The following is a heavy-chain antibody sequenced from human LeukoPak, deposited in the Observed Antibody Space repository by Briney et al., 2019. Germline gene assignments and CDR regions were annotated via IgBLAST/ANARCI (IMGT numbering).Heavy chain of an antibody. V-gene: IGHV1-2*02. CDR1: GYTFTGYY. J-gene: IGHJ4*02. CDR3: AREDDFWSGFDY. CDR2: INPNSGGT. D-gene: IGHD3-3*01. Sequence: ASVKVSCKASGYTFTGYYMHWVRQAPGQGLEWMGWINPNSGGTNYAQKFQGRVTMTRDTSISTAYMELSRLRSGDTAVYYCAREDDFWSGFDYWGQGTLVTVSS.